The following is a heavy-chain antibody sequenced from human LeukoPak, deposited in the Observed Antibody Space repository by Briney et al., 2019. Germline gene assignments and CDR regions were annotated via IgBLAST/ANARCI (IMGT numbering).Heavy chain of an antibody. CDR2: INPNSGGT. V-gene: IGHV1-2*02. D-gene: IGHD6-13*01. CDR3: ARGYSSSWSRDYYYYMDV. Sequence: ASVKVSCKAPGYTFTGYYMHWVRQAPGQGLEWMGWINPNSGGTNYAQKFQGRVTMTRDTSISTAYMELSRLRSDDTAVYYCARGYSSSWSRDYYYYMDVWGKGTTVTVSS. CDR1: GYTFTGYY. J-gene: IGHJ6*03.